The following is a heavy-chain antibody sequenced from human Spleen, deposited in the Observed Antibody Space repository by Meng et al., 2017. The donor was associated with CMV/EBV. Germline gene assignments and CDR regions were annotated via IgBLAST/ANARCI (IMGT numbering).Heavy chain of an antibody. CDR1: GFTFSSYW. D-gene: IGHD2-2*01. CDR3: AKSGVVVPAAIDAFDI. V-gene: IGHV3-7*03. CDR2: IKQDGSEK. Sequence: GESLKISCAASGFTFSSYWMSWVRQAPGKGLEWVANIKQDGSEKYYVDSVKGRFTISRDNAKNSLYLQMNSLRAEDTAVYYCAKSGVVVPAAIDAFDIWGQGTMVTVSS. J-gene: IGHJ3*02.